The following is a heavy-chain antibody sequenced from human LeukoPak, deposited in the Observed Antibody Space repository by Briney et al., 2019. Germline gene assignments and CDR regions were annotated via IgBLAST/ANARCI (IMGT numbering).Heavy chain of an antibody. J-gene: IGHJ4*02. CDR3: AKGFSSPLYYFDY. CDR1: GFTFDDYA. V-gene: IGHV3-23*01. CDR2: ISGSTGNT. Sequence: GGSLRLSCAASGFTFDDYAMHWVRQAPGKGLEWVPTISGSTGNTYYADSVKGRFTVSRDNSKNIVYLQMNSLRAEDTAVYYCAKGFSSPLYYFDYWGQGALVTVSS.